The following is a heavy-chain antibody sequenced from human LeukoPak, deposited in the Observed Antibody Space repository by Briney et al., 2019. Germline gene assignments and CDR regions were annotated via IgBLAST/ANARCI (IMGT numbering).Heavy chain of an antibody. CDR2: IIPIFGTP. Sequence: ASVKVSCKASGGTFSSYAMSWVRQAPGQGLEWMGGIIPIFGTPNYAQKFQGRVTITADKSTSTAYMELSSLRSEDTAVYYCAREMRYSGYDGLDYWGQGTLVTVSS. J-gene: IGHJ4*02. CDR1: GGTFSSYA. CDR3: AREMRYSGYDGLDY. D-gene: IGHD5-12*01. V-gene: IGHV1-69*06.